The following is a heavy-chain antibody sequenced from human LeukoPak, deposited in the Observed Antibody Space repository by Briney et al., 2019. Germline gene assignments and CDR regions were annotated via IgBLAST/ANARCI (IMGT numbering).Heavy chain of an antibody. J-gene: IGHJ5*02. CDR3: ARGSARWFDP. Sequence: GGSLRLSCAASGFTFSDSYMSWIRQAAGKGLEWVSYISSTSSHTNYADSVKGRFTTSRDNAKKSLYLQMNSLRAEDTAVYYCARGSARWFDPWGQGTLVTVSS. V-gene: IGHV3-11*05. CDR2: ISSTSSHT. CDR1: GFTFSDSY.